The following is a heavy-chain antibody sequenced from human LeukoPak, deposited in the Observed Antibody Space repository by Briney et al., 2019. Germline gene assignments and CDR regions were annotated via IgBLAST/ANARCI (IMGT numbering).Heavy chain of an antibody. CDR1: GGSISSRNW. V-gene: IGHV4-4*02. Sequence: SETLSLTCAVSGGSISSRNWWSWVRQPPGKGLEWIAEIHHSGSTNYNPSLKSRVTISVDNSKNQFYLKLSSVTAADTAAYYCARIRGFGADYYYYYMDVWGKGTTVTVSS. D-gene: IGHD3-10*01. CDR3: ARIRGFGADYYYYYMDV. J-gene: IGHJ6*03. CDR2: IHHSGST.